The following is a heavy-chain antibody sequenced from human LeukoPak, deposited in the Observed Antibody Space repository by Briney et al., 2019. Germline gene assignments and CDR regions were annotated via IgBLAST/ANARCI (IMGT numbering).Heavy chain of an antibody. V-gene: IGHV3-23*01. D-gene: IGHD1-14*01. CDR1: GFTFSSYA. CDR3: AKEVYNTGKAFAS. Sequence: GGSLRLSCAASGFTFSSYAMSWVRQTPGKGLEWVSTINARGDDTFYAASVKGRFTISRDNSKDTLYLQMNSLGSEDTAVYYCAKEVYNTGKAFASWGQGSLVTVSS. CDR2: INARGDDT. J-gene: IGHJ4*02.